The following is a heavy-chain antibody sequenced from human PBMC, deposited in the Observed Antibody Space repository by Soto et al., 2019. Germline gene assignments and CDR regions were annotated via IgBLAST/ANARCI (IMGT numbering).Heavy chain of an antibody. V-gene: IGHV3-53*02. CDR2: VYSSGTT. J-gene: IGHJ6*02. D-gene: IGHD5-18*01. CDR1: GLAVTSNY. Sequence: EVQLVETGGGLIQPGGSLSLSCAASGLAVTSNYMSWVRQAPGKGREWVSIVYSSGTTYYADSVKGRFTFSRDKSKNTIYLQMRNLRAEDTPVYYCARVDTYDYYYSMDVWGQGTTVTVSS. CDR3: ARVDTYDYYYSMDV.